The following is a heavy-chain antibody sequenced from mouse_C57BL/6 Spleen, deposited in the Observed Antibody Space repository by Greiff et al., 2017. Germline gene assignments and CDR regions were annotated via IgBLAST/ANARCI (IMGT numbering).Heavy chain of an antibody. CDR3: AKALPEGYFDV. V-gene: IGHV1-82*01. CDR1: CYAFSSSW. J-gene: IGHJ1*03. CDR2: IYPGDGGT. Sequence: QVQLKESGPELVKPGASVKISCKASCYAFSSSWMNWVKQRPGKGLEWIGRIYPGDGGTNYNGKFKGKATLTADKSSSTAYMQLSSLTSEDSAVYFCAKALPEGYFDVWGTGTTVTVSS.